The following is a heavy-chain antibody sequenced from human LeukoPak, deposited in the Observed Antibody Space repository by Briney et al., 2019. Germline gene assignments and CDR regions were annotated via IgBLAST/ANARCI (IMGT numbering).Heavy chain of an antibody. J-gene: IGHJ4*02. CDR3: ARDRGRRRDGYNYPFDY. CDR1: GFTFGSYW. V-gene: IGHV3-74*01. Sequence: GGSLRLSCAASGFTFGSYWMHWVRHAPGKGLVWVSRINSDGSSTSYADSVKGRFTISRDNAKNTLYLQMNSLRAEDTAVYYCARDRGRRRDGYNYPFDYWGQGTLVTVSS. D-gene: IGHD5-24*01. CDR2: INSDGSST.